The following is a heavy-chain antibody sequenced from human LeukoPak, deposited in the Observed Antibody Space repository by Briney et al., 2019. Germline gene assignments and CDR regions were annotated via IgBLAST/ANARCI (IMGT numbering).Heavy chain of an antibody. CDR3: ARLLSGSYDY. V-gene: IGHV5-10-1*01. CDR2: IDPTNSNT. J-gene: IGHJ4*02. Sequence: GESLSITCYCYGYTFTSHCITWVRQMPGKGLECMGRIDPTNSNTNYSPSFQGHVTISADKSITTAYLQWSSLKASDTAIYYCARLLSGSYDYWGQGTLVTVSS. CDR1: GYTFTSHC. D-gene: IGHD1-26*01.